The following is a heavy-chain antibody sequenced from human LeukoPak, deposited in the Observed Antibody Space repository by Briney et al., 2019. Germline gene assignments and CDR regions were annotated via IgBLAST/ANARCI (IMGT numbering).Heavy chain of an antibody. D-gene: IGHD2-15*01. CDR1: GYSFTTYW. J-gene: IGHJ4*02. Sequence: GESLKISCKGSGYSFTTYWTGWVRQMPGKGLEWMGIIYPGDSDTRYSPSFQGQVTISADKSISTAYLQWRSLKASDTAMYYCARARYCSGGSCYAEYWGRGTLVTVSS. CDR3: ARARYCSGGSCYAEY. V-gene: IGHV5-51*06. CDR2: IYPGDSDT.